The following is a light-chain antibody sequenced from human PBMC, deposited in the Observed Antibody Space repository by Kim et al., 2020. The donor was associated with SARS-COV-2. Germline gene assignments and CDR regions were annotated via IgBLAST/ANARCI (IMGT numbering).Light chain of an antibody. CDR1: QSVSSN. Sequence: VSPGERATLTGRASQSVSSNLAWYQQKPGQAPRRLSYGASTRATGIPARFSGSGSGTEFTLTISSLQSEDFAVYYCQKYNNWPPYTFGQGTKLEI. CDR3: QKYNNWPPYT. V-gene: IGKV3-15*01. J-gene: IGKJ2*01. CDR2: GAS.